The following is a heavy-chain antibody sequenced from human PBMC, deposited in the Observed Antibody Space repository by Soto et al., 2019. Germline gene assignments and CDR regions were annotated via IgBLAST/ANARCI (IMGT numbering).Heavy chain of an antibody. CDR1: EFIVSSNY. CDR2: IYTGGNT. Sequence: EVQLVDTGGVLIHPGGSLRLSCAASEFIVSSNYMSWVRQAPGKGLEWVSIIYTGGNTYYADSVRGRFTISRDSSKNTLYLQMNSLGADDTAVYYCAGGSERAYFDYWGQGSLVTVSS. D-gene: IGHD1-1*01. CDR3: AGGSERAYFDY. V-gene: IGHV3-53*02. J-gene: IGHJ4*02.